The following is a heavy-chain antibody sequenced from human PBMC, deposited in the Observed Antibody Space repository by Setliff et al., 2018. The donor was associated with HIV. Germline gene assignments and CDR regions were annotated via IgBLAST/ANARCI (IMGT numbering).Heavy chain of an antibody. CDR3: ASPASGGSSGQYNY. Sequence: SETLSLTCTVSGGSISSSSYYWGWIRQPPGKGMEWIGSIYYSGSTYYNPSLKSRVTISVDTSKNQFSLKLSSVTAADTAVYYCASPASGGSSGQYNYWGQGTLVTVSS. J-gene: IGHJ4*02. D-gene: IGHD6-19*01. CDR1: GGSISSSSYY. CDR2: IYYSGST. V-gene: IGHV4-39*01.